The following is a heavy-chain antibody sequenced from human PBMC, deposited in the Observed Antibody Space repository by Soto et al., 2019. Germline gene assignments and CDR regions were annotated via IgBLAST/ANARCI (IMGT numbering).Heavy chain of an antibody. D-gene: IGHD6-6*01. CDR1: GASISSGGYY. CDR2: IYYSGST. V-gene: IGHV4-31*03. CDR3: ARVPIAARQGAFDI. Sequence: PSETLSLTCTVSGASISSGGYYWSWIRQHPGKGLEWIGYIYYSGSTYYNPSLKSRVTISVDTSKNQFSLKLSSVTAADTAVYYCARVPIAARQGAFDIWGQGTMVTVSS. J-gene: IGHJ3*02.